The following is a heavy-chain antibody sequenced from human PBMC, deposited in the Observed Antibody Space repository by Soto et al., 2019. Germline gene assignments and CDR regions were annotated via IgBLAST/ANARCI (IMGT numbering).Heavy chain of an antibody. CDR2: INHSGST. J-gene: IGHJ4*02. V-gene: IGHV4-34*01. CDR3: ARVGWYSGSYGGID. Sequence: QVQLQQWGAGLLKPSETLSLTCAVYGGSFSGYYWSWIRQPPGKGLEWIGEINHSGSTNYNPSLKSRVTISVDTSKNQFSLKLSSVTAADTAVYDCARVGWYSGSYGGIDWGQGTLVTVSS. D-gene: IGHD1-26*01. CDR1: GGSFSGYY.